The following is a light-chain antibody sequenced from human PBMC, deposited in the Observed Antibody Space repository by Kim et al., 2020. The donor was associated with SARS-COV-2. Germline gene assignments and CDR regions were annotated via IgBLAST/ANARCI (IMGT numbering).Light chain of an antibody. Sequence: GQTVTISCSGGSSTIGSNYVYWHQQLPGAAPKLLIYNDYSRPSGVPDRFSGSKSGTSASLAISGLRSDDEGDYYCASWDDRLSVVVFGGGTQLTVL. J-gene: IGLJ2*01. CDR1: SSTIGSNY. V-gene: IGLV1-47*02. CDR3: ASWDDRLSVVV. CDR2: NDY.